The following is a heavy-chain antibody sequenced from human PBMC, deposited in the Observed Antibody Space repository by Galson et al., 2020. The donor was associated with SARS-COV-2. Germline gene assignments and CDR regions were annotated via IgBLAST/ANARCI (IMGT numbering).Heavy chain of an antibody. V-gene: IGHV5-10-1*01. CDR2: IDPSDSYT. J-gene: IGHJ4*02. CDR3: ATIHSYYGVDY. CDR1: GYSFTSYW. Sequence: GESLKISCQGSGYSFTSYWISWVRQMPGKGLEWMGTIDPSDSYTDYSPSFQGHVTVSADKSINTAYLQWSSLKASDTAMYYCATIHSYYGVDYWGQGTLVTVSS. D-gene: IGHD3-22*01.